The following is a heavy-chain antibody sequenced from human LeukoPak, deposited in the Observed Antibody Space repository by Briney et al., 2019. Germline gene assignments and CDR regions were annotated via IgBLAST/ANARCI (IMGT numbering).Heavy chain of an antibody. V-gene: IGHV3-23*01. CDR3: AKADIVVVPAARYFDY. CDR1: GFTFSDYA. J-gene: IGHJ4*02. CDR2: VTGSGGNT. Sequence: GGSLRLSCAASGFTFSDYAMSWVRQAPGKGLEWVSAVTGSGGNTYYADSVKGRFTISRDNSKNTLYLQMNSLRAEDTAVYYCAKADIVVVPAARYFDYWGQGTLVTVSS. D-gene: IGHD2-2*01.